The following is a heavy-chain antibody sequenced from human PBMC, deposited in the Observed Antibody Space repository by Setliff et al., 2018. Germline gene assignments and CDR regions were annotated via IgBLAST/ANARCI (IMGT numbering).Heavy chain of an antibody. J-gene: IGHJ4*02. D-gene: IGHD1-1*01. CDR2: IYYRGDT. CDR1: GASLNSGTYY. CDR3: ARTGTYRYFDH. V-gene: IGHV4-39*01. Sequence: SETLSLTCTVSGASLNSGTYYWGWIRQPPGKGLEWIGRIYYRGDTYYNASLKGRRTISVDTAQNQFSLRLTSVTAADTAVYYCARTGTYRYFDHWGQGALVTVSS.